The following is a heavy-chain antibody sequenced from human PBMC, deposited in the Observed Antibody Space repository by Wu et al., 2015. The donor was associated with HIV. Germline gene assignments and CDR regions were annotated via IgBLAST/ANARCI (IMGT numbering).Heavy chain of an antibody. CDR3: AREIEDPAIMVRAGFDP. CDR2: IIPIFGTA. V-gene: IGHV1-69*05. CDR1: GGTFSSYA. Sequence: QVQLVQSGAEVKKPGSSVKVSCKASGGTFSSYAISWVRQAPGQGLEWMGGIIPIFGTANYAQKFQGRVTITSDVYTSTVYMELSSLRSEDTAIYYCAREIEDPAIMVRAGFDPWGQGTLVTVSS. J-gene: IGHJ5*02. D-gene: IGHD3-10*01.